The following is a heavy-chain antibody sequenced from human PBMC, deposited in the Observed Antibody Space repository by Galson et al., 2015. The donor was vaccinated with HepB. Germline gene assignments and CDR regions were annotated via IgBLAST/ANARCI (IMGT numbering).Heavy chain of an antibody. Sequence: ETLSLTCTVSGGSISSSSYYWGWIRQPPGKGLEWIGSIYYSGSTYYNPSLKSRVTISVDTSKNQFSLKLSSVTAADTAVYYCARRGERWFSYFDYWGQGTLVTVSS. CDR3: ARRGERWFSYFDY. D-gene: IGHD4-23*01. CDR2: IYYSGST. CDR1: GGSISSSSYY. J-gene: IGHJ4*02. V-gene: IGHV4-39*01.